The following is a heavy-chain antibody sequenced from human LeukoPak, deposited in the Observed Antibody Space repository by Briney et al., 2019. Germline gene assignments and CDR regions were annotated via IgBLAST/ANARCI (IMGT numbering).Heavy chain of an antibody. CDR1: GFTVSSNY. V-gene: IGHV3-66*01. Sequence: GGSLRLSCAASGFTVSSNYMSWVRQAPGKGLEWVSVIYSGGSTYYADSVKGRFTISRDNSKNTPYLQMNSLRAEDTAVYYCARKRYCSGGSCLKDSYYYYGMDVWGQGTTVTVSS. CDR3: ARKRYCSGGSCLKDSYYYYGMDV. CDR2: IYSGGST. D-gene: IGHD2-15*01. J-gene: IGHJ6*02.